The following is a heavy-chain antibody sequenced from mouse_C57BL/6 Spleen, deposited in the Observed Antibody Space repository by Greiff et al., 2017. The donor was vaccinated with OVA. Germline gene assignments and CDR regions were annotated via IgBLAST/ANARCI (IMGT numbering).Heavy chain of an antibody. Sequence: VQLVESGAELARPGASVKLSCKASGYTFTSYGISWVKQRTGQGLEWIGEIYPRSGNTYYNEKYKGKATLTADKSSSTAYMELRSLTSEDSAVYFCARSIAQASRFDYWGQGTTLTVSS. CDR3: ARSIAQASRFDY. J-gene: IGHJ2*01. V-gene: IGHV1-81*01. D-gene: IGHD3-2*02. CDR2: IYPRSGNT. CDR1: GYTFTSYG.